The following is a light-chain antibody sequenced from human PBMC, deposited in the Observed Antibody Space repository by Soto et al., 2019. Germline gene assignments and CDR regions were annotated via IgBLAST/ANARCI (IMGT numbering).Light chain of an antibody. V-gene: IGKV1-6*01. CDR1: QGIRND. CDR2: AAS. J-gene: IGKJ1*01. CDR3: LQDYNYPWT. Sequence: ALQMTQSPSSLSASVGDRVTITCRASQGIRNDLGWYQQKPGKAPKLLIYAASSLHSGVPSRFSGSGSGTDFTLTISSLQPEDFATYYCLQDYNYPWTFGQGTKVDIK.